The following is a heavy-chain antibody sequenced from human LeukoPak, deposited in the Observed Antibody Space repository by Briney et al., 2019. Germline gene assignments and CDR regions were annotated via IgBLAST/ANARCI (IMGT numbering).Heavy chain of an antibody. V-gene: IGHV3-73*01. Sequence: GGSLKLSCAASGFTFSGSAMHWVRQASGKGLEWVGRIRSKANSYATAYAASVKGRFTISRDDSKNTAYLQMNSLKTRDTAGNYCIRGPVYNYDSSGYTDDNWGQGTLSPSPQ. D-gene: IGHD3-22*01. CDR3: IRGPVYNYDSSGYTDDN. CDR1: GFTFSGSA. J-gene: IGHJ4*02. CDR2: IRSKANSYAT.